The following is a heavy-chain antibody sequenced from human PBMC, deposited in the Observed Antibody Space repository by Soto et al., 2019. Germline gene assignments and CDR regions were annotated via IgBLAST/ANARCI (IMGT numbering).Heavy chain of an antibody. V-gene: IGHV3-74*01. CDR1: GFTFANHW. CDR3: ATAEVDY. J-gene: IGHJ4*02. CDR2: MNSDGSNT. Sequence: GGSLRLSCAASGFTFANHWMHWVRQAPGKGLEWVSRMNSDGSNTDYADSVKGRFTVSRDNAKNTLYLQMNSLRAEDTAVYYCATAEVDYWGPGTLVTVSS.